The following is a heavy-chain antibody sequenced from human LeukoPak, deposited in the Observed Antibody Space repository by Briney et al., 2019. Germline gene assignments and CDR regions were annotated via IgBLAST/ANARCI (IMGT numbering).Heavy chain of an antibody. Sequence: PSETLSLTCTVCGGSISSSSYYWGWIRQPPGKGLEWVGSIYYSGSTYYNPSLKSQVTISVDTSKNQFSLKLSSVTAADTAVYYCARLPAERIAAAGTFWFDPWGQGTLVTVSS. D-gene: IGHD6-13*01. CDR3: ARLPAERIAAAGTFWFDP. CDR1: GGSISSSSYY. J-gene: IGHJ5*02. CDR2: IYYSGST. V-gene: IGHV4-39*01.